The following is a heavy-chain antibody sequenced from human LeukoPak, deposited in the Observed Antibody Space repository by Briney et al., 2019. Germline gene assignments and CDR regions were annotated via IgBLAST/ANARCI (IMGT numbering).Heavy chain of an antibody. J-gene: IGHJ4*02. CDR1: GYTFTDYY. CDR3: ARASYYYDSSGYPEYYFDY. Sequence: WASVKVSCKASGYTFTDYYMHWVRQAPGQGLEWMGWINPNSGGTNYAQKFQGRVTMTRDTSISTAYMELSRLRSDDTAVYYCARASYYYDSSGYPEYYFDYWGQGTLVTVSS. V-gene: IGHV1-2*02. D-gene: IGHD3-22*01. CDR2: INPNSGGT.